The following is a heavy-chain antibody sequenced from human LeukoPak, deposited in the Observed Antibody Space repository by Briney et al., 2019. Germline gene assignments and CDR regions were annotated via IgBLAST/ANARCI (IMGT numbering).Heavy chain of an antibody. Sequence: SETLSLTCTVSGGSISSNYWSWMRQPPGKGLEWIGYFYYSGSTTYNPSLKSRVIISVDTSRNQFSLKLSSVTAADTSIYYCARHEGVTGYYPLDYWGQGTLVTVSS. CDR1: GGSISSNY. V-gene: IGHV4-59*08. J-gene: IGHJ4*02. D-gene: IGHD3-9*01. CDR2: FYYSGST. CDR3: ARHEGVTGYYPLDY.